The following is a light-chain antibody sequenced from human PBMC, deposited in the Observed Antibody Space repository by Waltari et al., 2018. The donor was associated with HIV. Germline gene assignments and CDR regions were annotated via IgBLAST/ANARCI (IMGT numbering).Light chain of an antibody. Sequence: QSVLTQPPSVSAAPGQRVTISCPGSSDTFENNFVSWYQQIGGTLPKLLIYDNHKRPSGIDDRFSGSKSATSATLAITGRQIGDEATYFCGTWETGLKSFVFGSGT. CDR1: SDTFENNF. V-gene: IGLV1-51*01. J-gene: IGLJ1*01. CDR2: DNH. CDR3: GTWETGLKSFV.